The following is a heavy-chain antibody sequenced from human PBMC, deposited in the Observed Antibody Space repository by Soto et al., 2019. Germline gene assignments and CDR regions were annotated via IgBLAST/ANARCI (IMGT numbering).Heavy chain of an antibody. J-gene: IGHJ3*02. D-gene: IGHD1-7*01. CDR3: ARTSAWTWNYPFDAFDI. CDR1: GGSFSGYY. V-gene: IGHV4-34*01. Sequence: QVQLQQWGAGLLKPSETLSLTCAVYGGSFSGYYWSWIRQPPGKGLEWIGEINHSGSTNYNPSLKSRVTISVDTSKHQFSLTLSSVTAADTAVYYCARTSAWTWNYPFDAFDIWGQGTMVTVSS. CDR2: INHSGST.